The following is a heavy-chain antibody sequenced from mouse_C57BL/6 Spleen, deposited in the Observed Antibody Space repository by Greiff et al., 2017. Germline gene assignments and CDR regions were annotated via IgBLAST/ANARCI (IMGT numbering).Heavy chain of an antibody. CDR3: TMMDAMDY. J-gene: IGHJ4*01. D-gene: IGHD2-3*01. Sequence: QVQLQQSGAELVRPGASVTLSCKASGYTFTDYEMHWVKQTPVHGLEWIGAIDPETGGTAYNQKFKGKAILTADKSSSTAYMELRILTSEDSAVYYCTMMDAMDYWGQGTSVTVSS. CDR2: IDPETGGT. CDR1: GYTFTDYE. V-gene: IGHV1-15*01.